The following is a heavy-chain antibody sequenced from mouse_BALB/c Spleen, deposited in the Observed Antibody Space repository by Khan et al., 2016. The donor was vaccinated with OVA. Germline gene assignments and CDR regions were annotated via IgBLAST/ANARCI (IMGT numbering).Heavy chain of an antibody. V-gene: IGHV2-2*02. CDR1: GFSLTTYG. CDR3: ARNYDYDEGLAY. CDR2: IWSGGTT. J-gene: IGHJ3*01. D-gene: IGHD2-4*01. Sequence: QMQLEESGPGLVQPSQSLSITCTVSGFSLTTYGVHWVRQSPGKGLEWLGVIWSGGTTDYSAAFISRLSITKDNSKSQVFFKMNSLQANDTAIYYCARNYDYDEGLAYWGQGTLVTGSA.